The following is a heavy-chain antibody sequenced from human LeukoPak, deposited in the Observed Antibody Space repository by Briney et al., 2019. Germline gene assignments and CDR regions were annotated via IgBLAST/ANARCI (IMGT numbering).Heavy chain of an antibody. J-gene: IGHJ4*02. CDR2: ISYDGSNK. Sequence: PGGSLRLSCAASGFTFSSYGMNWVRQAPGKGLEWVAVISYDGSNKYYADSVKGRFTISRDSSKNTLYLQMNSLRAEDTAVYYCARSFRIAVAGGGFDYWGQGTLVTVSS. CDR1: GFTFSSYG. CDR3: ARSFRIAVAGGGFDY. V-gene: IGHV3-30*19. D-gene: IGHD6-19*01.